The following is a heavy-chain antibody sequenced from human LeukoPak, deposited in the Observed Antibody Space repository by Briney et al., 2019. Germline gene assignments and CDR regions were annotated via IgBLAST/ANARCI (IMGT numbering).Heavy chain of an antibody. CDR2: INSDGTKT. CDR1: GFPLRSYW. CDR3: ASDEEGDFYYYYMDV. J-gene: IGHJ6*03. Sequence: GGSLRLSCAASGFPLRSYWMHWVRQAPGKGLVWVSRINSDGTKTTYADSVKGRFTISRDNAKNTLYLQMNSLRAEDTAVYYCASDEEGDFYYYYMDVWGKGTTVTVSS. V-gene: IGHV3-74*01.